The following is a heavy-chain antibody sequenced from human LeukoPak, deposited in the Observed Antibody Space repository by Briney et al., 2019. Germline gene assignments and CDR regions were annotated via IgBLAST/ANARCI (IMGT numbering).Heavy chain of an antibody. CDR2: IYYSGST. V-gene: IGHV4-59*01. D-gene: IGHD3-9*01. Sequence: SETLSLTCTVSGGSISSYYWSWIRQPPGKGLEWIGYIYYSGSTNYNPSLRSRVTISVDTSKNQFSLKLSSLTAAYTAGYYLSRTTDILTGSYSDYWGQGTLVTAS. CDR3: SRTTDILTGSYSDY. CDR1: GGSISSYY. J-gene: IGHJ4*02.